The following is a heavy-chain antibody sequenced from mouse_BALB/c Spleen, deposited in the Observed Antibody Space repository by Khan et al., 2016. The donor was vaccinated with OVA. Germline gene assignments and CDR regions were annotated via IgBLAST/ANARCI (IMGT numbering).Heavy chain of an antibody. J-gene: IGHJ3*01. V-gene: IGHV5-6*01. CDR3: ASHLTESFAY. Sequence: VQLKESGGDLVKPGGSLKLSCATSGFTFSSYSMPWVRQTPDKRLEWVATISSGGDYTYYPDNVKGRSTISRDYAKNTLYLQMSSLKSEVTALYYCASHLTESFAYWGQGTLVTVSA. CDR2: ISSGGDYT. D-gene: IGHD4-1*01. CDR1: GFTFSSYS.